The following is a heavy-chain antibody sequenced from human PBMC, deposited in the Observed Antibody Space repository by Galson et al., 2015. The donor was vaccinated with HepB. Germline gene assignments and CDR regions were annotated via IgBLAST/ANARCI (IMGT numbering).Heavy chain of an antibody. CDR3: AAAAYFDWLHEPYFDY. CDR2: IVVGSGNT. D-gene: IGHD3-9*01. Sequence: SVKVSCKASGFTFTSSAMQWVRQARGQRLEWIGWIVVGSGNTNYAQKFQERVTITRDMSTSTAYMELSSLRSEDTAVYYCAAAAYFDWLHEPYFDYWGQGTLVTVSS. V-gene: IGHV1-58*02. J-gene: IGHJ4*02. CDR1: GFTFTSSA.